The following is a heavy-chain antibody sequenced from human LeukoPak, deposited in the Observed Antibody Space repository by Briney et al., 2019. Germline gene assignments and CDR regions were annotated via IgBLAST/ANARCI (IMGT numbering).Heavy chain of an antibody. Sequence: GGSLRLSCAASGFTFSSYWMHWVRQAPGKGLVWVSRINSDGSSTSYADSVKGRFIVSRDNSKNTLYLQMNSLRAEDTAVYYCAKDQLNRFCSGGSCSVTHDYWGQGTLVTVSS. CDR2: INSDGSST. CDR3: AKDQLNRFCSGGSCSVTHDY. D-gene: IGHD2-15*01. CDR1: GFTFSSYW. V-gene: IGHV3-74*01. J-gene: IGHJ4*02.